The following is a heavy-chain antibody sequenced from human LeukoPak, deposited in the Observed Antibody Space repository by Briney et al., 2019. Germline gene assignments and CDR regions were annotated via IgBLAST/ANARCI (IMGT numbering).Heavy chain of an antibody. CDR3: TRDQTPYY. CDR1: GFTFGDYA. J-gene: IGHJ4*02. CDR2: IRSKIYGGTP. V-gene: IGHV3-49*04. Sequence: PGGSLRLSCTASGFTFGDYAMTWVRQAPRKGLEWVGFIRSKIYGGTPEYAASVKGRFTISRDHSKGIAYLQMNSLKTEDTAVYYCTRDQTPYYWGQGTLVTISS.